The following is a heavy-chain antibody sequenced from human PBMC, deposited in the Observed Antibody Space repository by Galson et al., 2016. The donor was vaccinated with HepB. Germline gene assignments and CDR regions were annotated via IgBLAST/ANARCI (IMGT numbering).Heavy chain of an antibody. CDR2: IKQDGSEK. CDR3: ARDPMRFAFDL. CDR1: GFTFSSYW. Sequence: SLRLSCAASGFTFSSYWMSWVRQGPGKGLEWVAIIKQDGSEKYYVDSVKGRFTISKDNAKNSLYLRMNSLRADDTAVYYCARDPMRFAFDLWGQGTMVTVSS. V-gene: IGHV3-7*01. J-gene: IGHJ3*01.